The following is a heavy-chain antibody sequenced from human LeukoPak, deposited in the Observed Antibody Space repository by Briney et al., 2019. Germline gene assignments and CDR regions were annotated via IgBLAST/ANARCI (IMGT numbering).Heavy chain of an antibody. CDR1: GFTFSNYW. V-gene: IGHV3-21*01. CDR2: ISSSSSYI. Sequence: PGGSLRLSCAASGFTFSNYWMSWVRQAPGKGLEWVSSISSSSSYIYYADSVKGRFTISRDNAKNSLYLQMNSLRAEDTAVYYCARVQSSDYWGQGTLVTVSS. D-gene: IGHD6-6*01. J-gene: IGHJ4*02. CDR3: ARVQSSDY.